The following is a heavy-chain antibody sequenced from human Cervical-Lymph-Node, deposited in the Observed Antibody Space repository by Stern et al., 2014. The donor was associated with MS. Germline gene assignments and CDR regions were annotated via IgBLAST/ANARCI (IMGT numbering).Heavy chain of an antibody. Sequence: DQLVESGAEVKKPGASGKVSCKASGYTFTDYYVHWVRQAPGQGLEWMGWVIPKSGNTNYAQKFQGRITMTRDTSVSTAYMELSGLRSDDTAVYYCARGGTYDYWGQGTLVTVTS. CDR1: GYTFTDYY. V-gene: IGHV1-2*02. D-gene: IGHD3-16*01. J-gene: IGHJ4*02. CDR3: ARGGTYDY. CDR2: VIPKSGNT.